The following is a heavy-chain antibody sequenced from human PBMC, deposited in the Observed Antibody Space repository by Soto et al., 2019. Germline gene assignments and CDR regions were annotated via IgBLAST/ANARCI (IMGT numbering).Heavy chain of an antibody. J-gene: IGHJ4*02. V-gene: IGHV4-34*01. D-gene: IGHD5-18*01. CDR1: GGSFSGYY. CDR3: ARALRGYSYGYSFDY. Sequence: SETLSLTCAVYGGSFSGYYWSWIRQPPGKGLEWIGEINHSGSTNYNPSLKSRVTISVDTSKNQFSLKLSSVTAADTAVYYCARALRGYSYGYSFDYWGQGTLVT. CDR2: INHSGST.